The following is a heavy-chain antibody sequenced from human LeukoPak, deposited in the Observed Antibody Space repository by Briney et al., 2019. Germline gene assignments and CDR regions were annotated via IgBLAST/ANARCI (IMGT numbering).Heavy chain of an antibody. V-gene: IGHV3-48*03. D-gene: IGHD1-26*01. Sequence: GGSLRLSCAASRFTFSSYEMNWVRQAPGKGLEWVSYISSSGTLIYNADSVKGRFTISRDNTKNSLSLQMNSLRVEDTAVYYCARGGFYTDPDAFDVWGQGTMVTVSS. CDR1: RFTFSSYE. CDR2: ISSSGTLI. J-gene: IGHJ3*01. CDR3: ARGGFYTDPDAFDV.